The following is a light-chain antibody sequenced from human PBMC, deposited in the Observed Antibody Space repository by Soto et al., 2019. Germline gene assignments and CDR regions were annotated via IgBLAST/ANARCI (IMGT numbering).Light chain of an antibody. CDR2: DGF. Sequence: DIQMTQSPSTLSASVGDRVTITCRASQSINNWLAWYQQKPGKAPKLLIYDGFSLESGVPLRFSGSGFGTEFPLTFRSLQPDYSSTYYWQEYKRYSLTFGGGTKVEIK. J-gene: IGKJ4*01. CDR1: QSINNW. V-gene: IGKV1-5*01. CDR3: QEYKRYSLT.